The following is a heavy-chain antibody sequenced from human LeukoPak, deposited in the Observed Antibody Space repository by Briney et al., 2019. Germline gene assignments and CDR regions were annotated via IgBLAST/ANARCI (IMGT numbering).Heavy chain of an antibody. Sequence: PSETLSLACAVYGGSFSGYYWSWIRQPPGKGLEWIGEINHSGSTNYNPSLKSRVTISVDTSKNQFSLKLSSVTAADTAVYYCARGLAAAAPFDYWGQGTLVTVSS. V-gene: IGHV4-34*01. CDR3: ARGLAAAAPFDY. CDR2: INHSGST. CDR1: GGSFSGYY. D-gene: IGHD6-13*01. J-gene: IGHJ4*02.